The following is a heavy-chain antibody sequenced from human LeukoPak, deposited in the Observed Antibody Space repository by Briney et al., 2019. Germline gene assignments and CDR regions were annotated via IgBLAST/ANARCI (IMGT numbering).Heavy chain of an antibody. Sequence: ASVKVSCKTSGYTFSRYGVGWVRQAPGQGLEWMGWISGYNGNTNYAQRFQDRVTLTTDTSTSTGSMEFRSLRSDDTAVYYCARVGCSGGDCYSSADYWGQGTLVTVSS. J-gene: IGHJ4*02. D-gene: IGHD2-15*01. V-gene: IGHV1-18*01. CDR3: ARVGCSGGDCYSSADY. CDR2: ISGYNGNT. CDR1: GYTFSRYG.